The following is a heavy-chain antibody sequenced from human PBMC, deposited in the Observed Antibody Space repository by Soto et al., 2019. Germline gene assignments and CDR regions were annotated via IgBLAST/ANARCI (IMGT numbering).Heavy chain of an antibody. D-gene: IGHD3-10*01. J-gene: IGHJ6*02. CDR1: GYTFTSYY. V-gene: IGHV1-46*01. Sequence: ASVKVSCKASGYTFTSYYMHWVRQAPGQGLEWMGIINPSGGSTSYAQKFQGRVTMTRDTSTSTVYMELSSLRSEDTAVYYCARTGSGTNPPKCYYYGMDVWGQGTTVTVSS. CDR2: INPSGGST. CDR3: ARTGSGTNPPKCYYYGMDV.